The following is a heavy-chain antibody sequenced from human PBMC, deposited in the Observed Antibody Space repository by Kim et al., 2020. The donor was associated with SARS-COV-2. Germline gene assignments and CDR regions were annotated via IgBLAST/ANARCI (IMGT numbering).Heavy chain of an antibody. CDR2: ST. Sequence: STNYTPSLKRRVTISVDTSKNQFSLKLSSVTAADTAVYYCARWGGTGWFDPWGQGTLVTVSS. D-gene: IGHD1-1*01. V-gene: IGHV4-59*01. CDR3: ARWGGTGWFDP. J-gene: IGHJ5*02.